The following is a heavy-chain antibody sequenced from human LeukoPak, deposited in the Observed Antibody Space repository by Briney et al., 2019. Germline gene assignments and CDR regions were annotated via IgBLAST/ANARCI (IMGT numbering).Heavy chain of an antibody. V-gene: IGHV3-74*01. D-gene: IGHD6-19*01. CDR1: GFTFSSYW. CDR3: ARDPPVIAVAGDYMDV. Sequence: GGSLRLSCAASGFTFSSYWMHWVRQAPGKGLVWVSRINSDGSSTSYADSVKGRFTISRDNAKNTLYLQMNSLRAEDTAMYYCARDPPVIAVAGDYMDVWGKGTTVTVSS. CDR2: INSDGSST. J-gene: IGHJ6*03.